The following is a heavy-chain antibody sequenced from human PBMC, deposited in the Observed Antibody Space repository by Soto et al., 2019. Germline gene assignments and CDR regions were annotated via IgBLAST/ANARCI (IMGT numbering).Heavy chain of an antibody. CDR2: ITSGGRSI. D-gene: IGHD2-15*01. Sequence: SLRLSCTASVFTFSDYEMNWVRQAPGKGLEWVSYITSGGRSIYYADSVKGRFIISRDNAENSLYLQMNSLRPEDTAVYYCVRRMASPDQWGQGTLVTVSS. J-gene: IGHJ4*02. V-gene: IGHV3-48*03. CDR1: VFTFSDYE. CDR3: VRRMASPDQ.